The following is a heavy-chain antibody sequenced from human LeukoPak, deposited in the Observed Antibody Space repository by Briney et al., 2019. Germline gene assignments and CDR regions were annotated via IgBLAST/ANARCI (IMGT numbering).Heavy chain of an antibody. CDR2: INPNSGGT. Sequence: ASVKVSCKASGYTFTWYFLHWVRQAPGQGLEWMGWINPNSGGTNFAQKFQGRVTMTRDTSITTTYMELSRLRSDDTAVYFCAKPYLGSALDIWGQGTMVTVSS. CDR3: AKPYLGSALDI. D-gene: IGHD3-16*01. J-gene: IGHJ3*02. V-gene: IGHV1-2*02. CDR1: GYTFTWYF.